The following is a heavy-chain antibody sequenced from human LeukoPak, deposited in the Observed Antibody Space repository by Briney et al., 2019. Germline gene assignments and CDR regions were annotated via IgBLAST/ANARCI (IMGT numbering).Heavy chain of an antibody. V-gene: IGHV4-59*01. CDR2: IYYSGST. CDR3: ARGIAAAATGWFDP. Sequence: SETLSLTCAVSGGSISSYYWSWIRQPPGKGLEGSGYIYYSGSTNYNPSLKSRVTISVDTSKPQFSLKLRSVTAADTAVYYCARGIAAAATGWFDPWGQGTLVTVSS. J-gene: IGHJ5*02. D-gene: IGHD6-13*01. CDR1: GGSISSYY.